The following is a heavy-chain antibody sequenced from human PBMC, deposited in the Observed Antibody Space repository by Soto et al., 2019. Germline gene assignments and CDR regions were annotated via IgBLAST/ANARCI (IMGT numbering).Heavy chain of an antibody. D-gene: IGHD6-19*01. Sequence: QVQLVESGGGVVQPGRSLRLSCVASGFTFSYYGIHWIRQTPDKGLEWVALISYDGTIKHYADSVRGRFTISRDNSKNTLYLQMNSLRPDDTAVYFCAKPRCGWDNHFDYWGQGTLVTVSS. CDR2: ISYDGTIK. J-gene: IGHJ4*02. CDR3: AKPRCGWDNHFDY. CDR1: GFTFSYYG. V-gene: IGHV3-30*18.